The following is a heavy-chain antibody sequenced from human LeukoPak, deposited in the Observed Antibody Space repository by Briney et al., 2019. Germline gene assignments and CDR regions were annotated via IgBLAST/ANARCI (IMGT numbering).Heavy chain of an antibody. J-gene: IGHJ6*02. V-gene: IGHV3-53*05. CDR1: GFTVSSNY. CDR3: AKDFDNAYYYYYGMDV. Sequence: GGSLRLSCAASGFTVSSNYMSWVRQAPGKGLEWVSVIYSGGSTYYADSVKGRFTISRDNSKSTVYLQMNSLRAEDTAVYYCAKDFDNAYYYYYGMDVWGQGTTVTVSS. CDR2: IYSGGST. D-gene: IGHD1-14*01.